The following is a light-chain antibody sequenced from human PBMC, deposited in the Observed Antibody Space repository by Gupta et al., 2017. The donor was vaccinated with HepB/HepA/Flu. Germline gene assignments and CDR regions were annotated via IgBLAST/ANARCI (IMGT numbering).Light chain of an antibody. Sequence: EIVLTPSPGPLSLSPGERATLSCRASPSVSSSYLAWYQHTPGQAPRLLIYGASSRATGIPDRFSGSGSGTDFTLTISRLEPEDFAVYYCQQYGSSPYTFGQGTKLEIK. J-gene: IGKJ2*01. CDR1: PSVSSSY. CDR2: GAS. V-gene: IGKV3-20*01. CDR3: QQYGSSPYT.